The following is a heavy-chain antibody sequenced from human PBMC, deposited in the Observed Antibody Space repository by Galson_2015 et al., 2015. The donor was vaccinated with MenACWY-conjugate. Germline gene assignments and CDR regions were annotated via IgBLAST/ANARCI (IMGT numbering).Heavy chain of an antibody. CDR2: IYWDDDK. Sequence: PALVKPTQTLTLTCTFSGFSLSTSGVGVGWIRQPPGKALEWLALIYWDDDKRYSPSLRSRLTIIKDTSKNHVVLTMTNMDPVDTATYYCSRTGATPGDYWSQGTLVTVSS. CDR1: GFSLSTSGVG. V-gene: IGHV2-5*02. CDR3: SRTGATPGDY. D-gene: IGHD2-15*01. J-gene: IGHJ4*02.